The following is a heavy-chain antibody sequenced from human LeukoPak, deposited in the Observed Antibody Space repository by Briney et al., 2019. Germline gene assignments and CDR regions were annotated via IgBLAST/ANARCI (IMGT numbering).Heavy chain of an antibody. Sequence: LSLTCTVSGGSISSYYWSWIRQPPGKGLEWVGFIRSKAYGGTTEYAASVKGRFTISRDDSKSIAYLQMNSLKTEDTAVYYCTAYFFGSGFNYWGQGPLATVS. CDR2: IRSKAYGGTT. CDR3: TAYFFGSGFNY. D-gene: IGHD3-3*01. J-gene: IGHJ4*02. V-gene: IGHV3-49*03. CDR1: GGSISSYY.